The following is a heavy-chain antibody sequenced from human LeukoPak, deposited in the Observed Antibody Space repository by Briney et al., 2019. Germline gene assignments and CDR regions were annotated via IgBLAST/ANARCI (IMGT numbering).Heavy chain of an antibody. CDR3: ARVICSSTSCPLFQH. Sequence: LSLTCTVSGGSISSDDYYWSWVRQAPGKGLEWVSVIYSGGSTYYADSVKGRFTISRDNSKNTLYLQMNSLRAEDTAVYYCARVICSSTSCPLFQHWGQGTLVTVSS. D-gene: IGHD2-2*01. V-gene: IGHV3-66*01. J-gene: IGHJ1*01. CDR1: GGSISSDDYY. CDR2: IYSGGST.